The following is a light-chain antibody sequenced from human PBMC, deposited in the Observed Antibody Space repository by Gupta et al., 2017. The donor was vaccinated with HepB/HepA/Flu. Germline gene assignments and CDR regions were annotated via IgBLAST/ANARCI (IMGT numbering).Light chain of an antibody. CDR3: QSFDSSLSGHVV. Sequence: QSVLTQPPSVSGAPGLGVTISCTGSSSNIGAGYDVHWYQQLPGTAPKLLIYGNSNRPSGVPDRFSGSKSGTSASLAITGLQAEDEADYYCQSFDSSLSGHVVFGGGTKLTVL. J-gene: IGLJ2*01. CDR2: GNS. V-gene: IGLV1-40*01. CDR1: SSNIGAGYD.